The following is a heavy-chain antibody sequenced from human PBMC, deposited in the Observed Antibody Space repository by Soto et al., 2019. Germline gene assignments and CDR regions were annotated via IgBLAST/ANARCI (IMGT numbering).Heavy chain of an antibody. D-gene: IGHD6-13*01. CDR3: ARDNQQPEEYYYGLDV. Sequence: GASVKVSCKASGYTFTGYYMHWVRQAPGQGLEWMGWINPNSGGTNYAQKFQGRVTMTRDTSISTAYMELSRLRSDDTAVYYCARDNQQPEEYYYGLDVWGQGTTVTVS. CDR2: INPNSGGT. V-gene: IGHV1-2*02. CDR1: GYTFTGYY. J-gene: IGHJ6*02.